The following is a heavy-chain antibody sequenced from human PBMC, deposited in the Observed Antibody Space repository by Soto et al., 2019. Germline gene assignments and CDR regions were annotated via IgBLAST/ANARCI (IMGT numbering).Heavy chain of an antibody. CDR2: INPNSGGT. J-gene: IGHJ4*02. V-gene: IGHV1-2*02. D-gene: IGHD6-6*01. CDR1: GYTFTGYY. CDR3: ARGGSSSLDS. Sequence: QVQLGQSGAEVKKPGASVKVSCKASGYTFTGYYMHWGRQAPGQGPEWMGWINPNSGGTTYAQKFQGRVTVTRDTSISTAYMELSSLRSDDTAVYYCARGGSSSLDSWGQGTLVTVSS.